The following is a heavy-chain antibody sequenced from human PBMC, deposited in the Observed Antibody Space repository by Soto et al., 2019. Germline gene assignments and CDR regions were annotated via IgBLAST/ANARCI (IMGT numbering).Heavy chain of an antibody. V-gene: IGHV3-30-3*01. Sequence: QVRLVESGGGVVQPGRSLRLSCTASGFSFSSYAMYWFRQPPGKGLEWVAVISHDGINKHYADSVKGRVTDSRDNSNHSVDVHLNNMRGEQTATYSRAIMLYSIDYIVKRSDAWAERALVTVS. CDR3: AIMLYSIDYIVKRSDA. CDR2: ISHDGINK. D-gene: IGHD2-8*01. CDR1: GFSFSSYA. J-gene: IGHJ5*02.